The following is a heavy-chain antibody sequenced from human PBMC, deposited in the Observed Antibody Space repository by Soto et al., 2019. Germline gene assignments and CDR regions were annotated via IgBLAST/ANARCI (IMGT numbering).Heavy chain of an antibody. Sequence: SVKVSCKASGYTFTSYAISWVRQAPGQGLEWMGGIIPMFGTTNYAQKFQGRVTITADESTSTAYMELSSLRSEDTAVYYCARVVTVVKSFHYWYFDLWGRGTLVTVSS. V-gene: IGHV1-69*13. CDR1: GYTFTSYA. CDR3: ARVVTVVKSFHYWYFDL. CDR2: IIPMFGTT. D-gene: IGHD2-15*01. J-gene: IGHJ2*01.